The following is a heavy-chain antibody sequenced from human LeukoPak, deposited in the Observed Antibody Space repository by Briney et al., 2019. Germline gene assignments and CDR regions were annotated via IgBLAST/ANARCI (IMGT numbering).Heavy chain of an antibody. CDR3: ATEGGWQPTDYGDHVY. V-gene: IGHV1-18*01. Sequence: ASVKVSCKASGYTFTNYCITWVRQAPGQGLEWMGWISPYNGNTNYPRKLQGRVTMTTDTSTSTAYMELRSLRSDDTALYYCATEGGWQPTDYGDHVYWGQGTLVTVSS. CDR2: ISPYNGNT. D-gene: IGHD4-17*01. J-gene: IGHJ4*02. CDR1: GYTFTNYC.